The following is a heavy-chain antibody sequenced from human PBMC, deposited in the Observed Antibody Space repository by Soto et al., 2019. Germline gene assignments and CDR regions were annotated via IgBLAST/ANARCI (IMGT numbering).Heavy chain of an antibody. CDR3: ARGAMANFDY. CDR2: FIAMLGTP. D-gene: IGHD5-18*01. J-gene: IGHJ4*02. V-gene: IGHV1-69*13. Sequence: YAVKVACKASGCTFGRQGIAWVRQAPGQGLEWMGGFIAMLGTPTYAKKVQGRATITADESLTSSYLELRSLRSEDTAVYFCARGAMANFDYWGQGTVVTASS. CDR1: GCTFGRQG.